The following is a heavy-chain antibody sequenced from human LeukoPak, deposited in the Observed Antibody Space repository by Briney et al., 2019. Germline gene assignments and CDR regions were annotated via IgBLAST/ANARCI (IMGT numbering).Heavy chain of an antibody. CDR1: GGSISNYY. D-gene: IGHD6-6*01. J-gene: IGHJ4*02. Sequence: SETLSLTCTVSGGSISNYYWSWIRQPPGKGLEWIGYIYYSGSTNYNPSLKSRVTISVDTSKNQFSLKLSSVTAADTAVYYCARGRKSIAARPKTHYFDYWGQGTLVTVSS. V-gene: IGHV4-59*12. CDR2: IYYSGST. CDR3: ARGRKSIAARPKTHYFDY.